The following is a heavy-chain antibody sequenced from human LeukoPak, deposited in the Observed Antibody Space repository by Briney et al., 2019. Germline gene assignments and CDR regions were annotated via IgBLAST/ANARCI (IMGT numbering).Heavy chain of an antibody. CDR1: GFTFGDYL. D-gene: IGHD6-19*01. J-gene: IGHJ4*02. V-gene: IGHV3-49*03. CDR3: SRGSGWLSVY. CDR2: ISGGTT. Sequence: GGSLRLSCTASGFTFGDYLMSWFRQAPGKGLEWIGFISGGTTEYAASVKGRFSISRDDSTSIAYLQMNSLTTEDTAVYYCSRGSGWLSVYWGQGTLVTVSS.